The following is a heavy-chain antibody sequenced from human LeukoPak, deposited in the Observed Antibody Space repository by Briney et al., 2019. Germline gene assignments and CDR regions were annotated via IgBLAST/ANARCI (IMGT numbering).Heavy chain of an antibody. CDR3: ARARLVVVAAIAGYYFDY. Sequence: PGGSLRLSCAASGFTFDDYGMSWVRQAPGKGLEWVSGINWNGGSTSYADSVKGRFTISRDNAKNSLYLQMNSLRAEDTALYYCARARLVVVAAIAGYYFDYWGQGTLVTVSS. CDR1: GFTFDDYG. V-gene: IGHV3-20*04. CDR2: INWNGGST. D-gene: IGHD2-15*01. J-gene: IGHJ4*02.